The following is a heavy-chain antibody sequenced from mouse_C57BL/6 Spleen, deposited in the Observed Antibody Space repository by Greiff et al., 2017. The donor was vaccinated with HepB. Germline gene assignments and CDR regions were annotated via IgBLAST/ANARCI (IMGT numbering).Heavy chain of an antibody. CDR1: GYTFTDYN. V-gene: IGHV1-22*01. CDR3: ARSGYYYGSSYGFAY. Sequence: EVQLQQSGPELVKPGASVKMSCKASGYTFTDYNMHWVKQSHGKSLEWIGYINPNNGGTSYNQKFKGKATLTVNKSSSTAYMELRSLTSEDSAVYYCARSGYYYGSSYGFAYWGQGTLVTVSA. J-gene: IGHJ3*01. CDR2: INPNNGGT. D-gene: IGHD1-1*01.